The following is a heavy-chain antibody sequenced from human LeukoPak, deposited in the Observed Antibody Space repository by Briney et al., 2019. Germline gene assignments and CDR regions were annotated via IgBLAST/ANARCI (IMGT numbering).Heavy chain of an antibody. CDR3: ARHGSGTSLALYP. V-gene: IGHV4-59*08. CDR1: GGSMSSYY. J-gene: IGHJ5*02. Sequence: TSETLSLTCTVSGGSMSSYYWSWIRQSPGKGLEWVGYISYSGTTNYNPSLKSRVTISLGTSKDRFSLNLTSVTAADTAEYYCARHGSGTSLALYPWGQGTLVTVSS. D-gene: IGHD3-10*01. CDR2: ISYSGTT.